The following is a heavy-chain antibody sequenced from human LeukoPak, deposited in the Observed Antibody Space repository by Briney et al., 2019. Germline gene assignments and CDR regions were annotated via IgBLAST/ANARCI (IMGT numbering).Heavy chain of an antibody. Sequence: ASVKVSCKASGGTFSSYGISWVRQAPGQGLEWMGWISAYNGNTNYAQKLQGRVTMTTDTSTSTSYMELRSLRSDDTAVYYCARDLWGSSGVSFDYWGQGTLVTVSS. J-gene: IGHJ4*02. D-gene: IGHD3-22*01. V-gene: IGHV1-18*01. CDR2: ISAYNGNT. CDR3: ARDLWGSSGVSFDY. CDR1: GGTFSSYG.